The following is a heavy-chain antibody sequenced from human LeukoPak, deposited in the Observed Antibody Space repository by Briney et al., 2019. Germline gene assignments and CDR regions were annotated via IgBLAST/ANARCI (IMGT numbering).Heavy chain of an antibody. CDR1: GFTFSTYW. CDR3: ARSPLNSSGWYWNY. D-gene: IGHD6-19*01. CDR2: IEQDGGEK. V-gene: IGHV3-7*05. Sequence: GGSLRLSCAASGFTFSTYWMTWVRQAPGKGLGWVANIEQDGGEKHYVDSVKGRFTISRDNAKNSLYLQMNSLRAEDTAVYYCARSPLNSSGWYWNYWGQGTLVTASS. J-gene: IGHJ4*02.